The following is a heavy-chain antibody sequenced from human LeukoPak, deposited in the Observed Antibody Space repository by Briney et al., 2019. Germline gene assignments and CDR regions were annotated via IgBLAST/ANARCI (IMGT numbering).Heavy chain of an antibody. CDR3: ARGGTTQLLELDY. Sequence: ASVKVSCKASGYTFTSYAMHWVRQAPGQGLEWMGWINAGNGNTKYSQKFQGRVTITRDTSASTAYMELSSLRSEDTAVYCCARGGTTQLLELDYWGQGTLVTVSS. J-gene: IGHJ4*02. V-gene: IGHV1-3*01. CDR1: GYTFTSYA. D-gene: IGHD1-1*01. CDR2: INAGNGNT.